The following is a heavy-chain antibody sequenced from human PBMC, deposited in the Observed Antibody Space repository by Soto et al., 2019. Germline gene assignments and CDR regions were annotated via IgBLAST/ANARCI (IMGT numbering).Heavy chain of an antibody. D-gene: IGHD3-3*01. V-gene: IGHV3-7*01. CDR1: GFIFSSHW. CDR2: IRQDGSEK. J-gene: IGHJ4*02. Sequence: GSLRLSCAASGFIFSSHWMTWVRQAPGKGLEWVANIRQDGSEKYYVASVEGRFTISRDNAKYSLYLQMNSLRAEDTATYYCARGSDFWSGDPALFDYWGQGTLVTVS. CDR3: ARGSDFWSGDPALFDY.